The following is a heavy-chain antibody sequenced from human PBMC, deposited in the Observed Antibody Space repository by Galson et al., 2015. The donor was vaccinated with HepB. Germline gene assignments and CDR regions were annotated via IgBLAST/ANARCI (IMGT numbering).Heavy chain of an antibody. CDR3: TTPGIAVAGALDY. J-gene: IGHJ4*02. Sequence: SLRLSCAASGFTFSNAWMSWVRQAPGKGLEWVGRIKSKTDGGTTDYAAPVKGRFTISRDDSKNTLYLQMNSLKTEDTAVYYCTTPGIAVAGALDYWGQGTLVTVSS. CDR1: GFTFSNAW. V-gene: IGHV3-15*01. CDR2: IKSKTDGGTT. D-gene: IGHD6-19*01.